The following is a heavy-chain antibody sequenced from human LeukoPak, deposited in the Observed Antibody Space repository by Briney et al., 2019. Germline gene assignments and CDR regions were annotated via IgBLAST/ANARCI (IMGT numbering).Heavy chain of an antibody. CDR1: GASIISSSSYY. D-gene: IGHD4-17*01. J-gene: IGHJ4*02. V-gene: IGHV4-39*07. CDR3: ARGLRVTTNYFDS. Sequence: SETLSLTCTVSGASIISSSSYYWGWIRQPPGKGLEWIGTIYYTGTTYYKPSLKSRVTMSIDTSKNQLSLKLSSVTAADTAVYFCARGLRVTTNYFDSWGQGTLVTVSS. CDR2: IYYTGTT.